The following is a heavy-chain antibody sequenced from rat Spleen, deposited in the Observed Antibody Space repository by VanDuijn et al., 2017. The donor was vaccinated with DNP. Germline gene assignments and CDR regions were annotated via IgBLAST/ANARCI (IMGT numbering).Heavy chain of an antibody. V-gene: IGHV1-43*01. Sequence: QVQLRQSGAEPAKPGSSVKISCKASGYTFTTYYMTWIKQTTGQGLDYIGYIDAGSGSTNYNEKFRGKATLTVDKSSSTAFLQLSSLTPDDSAVYYCASSNWGYYWYFDFWGPGTMVTVSS. J-gene: IGHJ1*01. CDR3: ASSNWGYYWYFDF. CDR2: IDAGSGST. D-gene: IGHD5-1*01. CDR1: GYTFTTYY.